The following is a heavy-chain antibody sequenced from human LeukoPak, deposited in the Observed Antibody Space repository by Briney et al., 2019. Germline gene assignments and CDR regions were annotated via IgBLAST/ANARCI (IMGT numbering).Heavy chain of an antibody. J-gene: IGHJ4*02. Sequence: GGSLRLSCAASGFTFSSYAMSWVRQAPGKGLEWVSAISGSGGSTSYTDSVKGRFTISRDNSKNMLYLQMDTLRAEDTAVYYCAKDSTYWAFDYWGQGTLVTVSS. V-gene: IGHV3-23*01. CDR2: ISGSGGST. D-gene: IGHD2/OR15-2a*01. CDR3: AKDSTYWAFDY. CDR1: GFTFSSYA.